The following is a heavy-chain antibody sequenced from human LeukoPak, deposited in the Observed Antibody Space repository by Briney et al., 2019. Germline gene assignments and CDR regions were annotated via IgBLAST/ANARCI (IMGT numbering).Heavy chain of an antibody. CDR3: ARDLSTGIVVVPARRFDP. V-gene: IGHV1-46*01. D-gene: IGHD2-2*01. Sequence: ASVKVSCKASGGTFSSYAISWVRQAPGQGLEWMGIINPSGGSTSYAQKFQGRVTMTRDTSTSTVYMELSSLRSEDTAVYYCARDLSTGIVVVPARRFDPWGQGTLVTVSS. CDR1: GGTFSSYA. CDR2: INPSGGST. J-gene: IGHJ5*02.